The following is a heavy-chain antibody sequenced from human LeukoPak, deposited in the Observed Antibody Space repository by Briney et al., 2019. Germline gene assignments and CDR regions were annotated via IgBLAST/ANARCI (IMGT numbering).Heavy chain of an antibody. CDR1: GFTFSSYE. CDR2: ISGSGSTI. D-gene: IGHD2-15*01. Sequence: PGGSLRLSCAASGFTFSSYEMNWVRQAPGKGLEWVSYISGSGSTIYYADSVKGRFTISRDNAKNSLYLQMNSLSAEDTAVYYCARDKVAADYFDYWGQGTLVTVSS. CDR3: ARDKVAADYFDY. V-gene: IGHV3-48*03. J-gene: IGHJ4*02.